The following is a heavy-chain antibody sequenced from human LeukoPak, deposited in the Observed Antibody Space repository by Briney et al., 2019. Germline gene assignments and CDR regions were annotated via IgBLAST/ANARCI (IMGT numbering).Heavy chain of an antibody. CDR2: ISSSSSYI. Sequence: GGSLRLSCAASGFTFSSYSMNSVRQAPGKGLEWVSSISSSSSYIYYADSVKGRFTISRDNTKNTLYLQMNTLRAEDTAVYDRGKGRSNYDILNWQGYFDYWGQGTLVTVSS. D-gene: IGHD3-9*01. V-gene: IGHV3-21*01. CDR3: GKGRSNYDILNWQGYFDY. J-gene: IGHJ4*02. CDR1: GFTFSSYS.